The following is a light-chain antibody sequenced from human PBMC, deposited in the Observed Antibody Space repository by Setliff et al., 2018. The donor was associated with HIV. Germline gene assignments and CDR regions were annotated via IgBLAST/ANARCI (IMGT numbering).Light chain of an antibody. J-gene: IGLJ1*01. CDR1: SSDVGGYNY. Sequence: QSALTQPASVSGSPGQSITISCTGTSSDVGGYNYVSWYQQHPGKAPKLILYEVSVRPSGISHRFAGSKSDNTASLTISGLEAEDEGSYYCSSYTSSGAPSYVFGTGTKVTVL. CDR3: SSYTSSGAPSYV. CDR2: EVS. V-gene: IGLV2-14*01.